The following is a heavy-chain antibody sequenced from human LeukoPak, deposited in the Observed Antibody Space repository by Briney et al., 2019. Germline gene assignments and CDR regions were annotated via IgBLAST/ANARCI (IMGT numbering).Heavy chain of an antibody. V-gene: IGHV3-48*01. CDR2: ISSSSSTI. CDR1: GFTFSSYS. D-gene: IGHD3-22*01. Sequence: AGGSLRLSCAASGFTFSSYSMNWVRQAPGKGLEWVSYISSSSSTIYYADSVKGRFTISRDNAKNSLYLQMNSLRAEDTAVYYCARTSGYYPYYFDYWGQGTLVTVSS. CDR3: ARTSGYYPYYFDY. J-gene: IGHJ4*02.